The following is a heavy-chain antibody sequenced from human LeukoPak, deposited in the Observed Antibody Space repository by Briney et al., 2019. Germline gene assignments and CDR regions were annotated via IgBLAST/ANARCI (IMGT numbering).Heavy chain of an antibody. CDR3: ARTPHSGTIYYYYYGMDV. V-gene: IGHV1-69*04. J-gene: IGHJ6*02. CDR1: GGTFSSYA. D-gene: IGHD1-1*01. CDR2: IIPILGIA. Sequence: SVKVSCKASGGTFSSYAISWVRQAPGQGLEWMGRIIPILGIANYAQKFQGRVTITADKSTSTAYMELSSLRSEDTAVYYCARTPHSGTIYYYYYGMDVWGQGTTVTVSS.